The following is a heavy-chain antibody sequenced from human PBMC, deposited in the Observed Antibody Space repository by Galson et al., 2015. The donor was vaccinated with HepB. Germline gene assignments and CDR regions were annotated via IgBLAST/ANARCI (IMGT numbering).Heavy chain of an antibody. V-gene: IGHV1-69*13. D-gene: IGHD2-2*01. J-gene: IGHJ2*01. Sequence: SVKVSCKASGGTFSSYAISWVRQAPGQGLEWMGGIIPIFGTANYAQKFQGRVTITADESTSTAYMELSSLRSEDTAVYYCARASGIVVVPAAGYWYFDLWGRGTLVTVSS. CDR2: IIPIFGTA. CDR3: ARASGIVVVPAAGYWYFDL. CDR1: GGTFSSYA.